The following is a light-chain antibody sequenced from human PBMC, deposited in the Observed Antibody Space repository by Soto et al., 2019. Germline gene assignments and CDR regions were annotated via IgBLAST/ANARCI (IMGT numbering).Light chain of an antibody. CDR3: QSYDSSLSGVV. CDR1: SSNIGAGYD. V-gene: IGLV1-40*01. J-gene: IGLJ2*01. CDR2: GNS. Sequence: QSALTQPPSVSGAPGQRVTTSCTGSSSNIGAGYDVHWYQQLPGTAPKLLIYGNSNRPSGVPDRFSGSKSGTSASLAITGLQAEDEADYYCQSYDSSLSGVVFGGGTQLTVL.